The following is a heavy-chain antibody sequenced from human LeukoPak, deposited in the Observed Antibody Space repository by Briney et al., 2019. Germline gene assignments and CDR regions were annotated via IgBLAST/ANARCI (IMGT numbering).Heavy chain of an antibody. J-gene: IGHJ4*02. V-gene: IGHV3-48*02. CDR1: GFTFSTYS. CDR2: ISSSSTI. CDR3: ARAMVRGLPYYFDY. Sequence: GGSLRLSCAASGFTFSTYSMNWVRQAPGKGLEWVSYISSSSTINYADSVKGRFTISRDNAKTSLYLQMNSLRDEDTAVYYCARAMVRGLPYYFDYWGQGTLVTVSS. D-gene: IGHD3-10*01.